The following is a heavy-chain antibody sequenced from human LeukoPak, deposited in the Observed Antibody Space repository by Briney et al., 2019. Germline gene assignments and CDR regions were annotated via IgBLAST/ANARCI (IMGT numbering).Heavy chain of an antibody. Sequence: GGSLRLSCAASGFTFSSYSMNWVREAPGKGLEWVSYISSSSSTIYYADSVKGRFTISRDNAKNSLYLQMNSLRDEDTAVYYCARGSTMVRGYAFDIRGQGTMVTVSS. V-gene: IGHV3-48*02. D-gene: IGHD3-10*01. CDR2: ISSSSSTI. CDR3: ARGSTMVRGYAFDI. CDR1: GFTFSSYS. J-gene: IGHJ3*02.